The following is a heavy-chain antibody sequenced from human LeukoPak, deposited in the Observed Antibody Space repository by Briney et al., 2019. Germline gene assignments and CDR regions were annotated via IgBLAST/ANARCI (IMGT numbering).Heavy chain of an antibody. CDR3: ARTNWGLDAFDI. Sequence: SETLSLTCTVSGGSISSYYWSWIRQPPWKGLEWIASIYHGGTTYYNPSLKSRVTISVDTSKNQFSLKLSSVTAADTAVYYCARTNWGLDAFDIWGQGTMVTVSS. D-gene: IGHD7-27*01. CDR2: IYHGGTT. V-gene: IGHV4-59*05. J-gene: IGHJ3*02. CDR1: GGSISSYY.